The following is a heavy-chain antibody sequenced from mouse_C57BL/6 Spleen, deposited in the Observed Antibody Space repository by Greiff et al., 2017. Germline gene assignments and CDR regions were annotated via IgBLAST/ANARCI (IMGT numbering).Heavy chain of an antibody. CDR1: GFTFSDYG. CDR3: ARQRDPYWYFDV. J-gene: IGHJ1*03. D-gene: IGHD3-3*01. CDR2: ISSGSSTI. Sequence: EVQLVESGGGLVKPGGSLKLSCAASGFTFSDYGMHWVRQAPEKGLEWVAYISSGSSTIYYADTVKGRFTISRDNAKNTLFLQMTSLRSEDTAMYYCARQRDPYWYFDVWGTGTTVTVSS. V-gene: IGHV5-17*01.